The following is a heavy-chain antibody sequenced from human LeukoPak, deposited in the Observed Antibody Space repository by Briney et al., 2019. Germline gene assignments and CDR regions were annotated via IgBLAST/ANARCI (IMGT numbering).Heavy chain of an antibody. Sequence: GASVKVSCKASGCTFTNYGITWVRQAPGQGLEWMGWISASTGNTDYAQKFQGRVSMTTDTSTSTVYMELRSLRSDDTAVYYCARAGWYTSSSGACDNWGQGTLVTVSS. CDR3: ARAGWYTSSSGACDN. CDR1: GCTFTNYG. D-gene: IGHD6-6*01. CDR2: ISASTGNT. V-gene: IGHV1-18*01. J-gene: IGHJ4*02.